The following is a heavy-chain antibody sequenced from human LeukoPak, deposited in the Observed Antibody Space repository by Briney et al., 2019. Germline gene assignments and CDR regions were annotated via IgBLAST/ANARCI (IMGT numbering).Heavy chain of an antibody. D-gene: IGHD3-9*01. J-gene: IGHJ3*02. CDR3: AKGSRYFDWLSSMVAFDI. Sequence: GGSLRLSCAASGFTFSSYAMSWVRQAPGKGLEWVSAISGSGGSTYYADSVKGRFTISRDNSKNTLYLQMNSLRAKDTAVYYCAKGSRYFDWLSSMVAFDIWGQGTMVTVSS. CDR1: GFTFSSYA. CDR2: ISGSGGST. V-gene: IGHV3-23*01.